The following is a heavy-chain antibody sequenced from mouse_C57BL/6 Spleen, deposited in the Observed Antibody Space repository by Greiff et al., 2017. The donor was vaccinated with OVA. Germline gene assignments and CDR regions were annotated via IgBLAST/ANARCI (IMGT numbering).Heavy chain of an antibody. J-gene: IGHJ2*01. V-gene: IGHV14-4*01. CDR1: GFNIKDDY. D-gene: IGHD6-1*01. CDR2: IDPENGDT. Sequence: DVQLQESGAELVRPGASVKLSCTASGFNIKDDYMHWVKQRPEQGLEWIGWIDPENGDTEYASKFQGKATITADTSSNTAYLQLSSLTSEDTAVYYCTTGAGDYWGQGTTLTVSA. CDR3: TTGAGDY.